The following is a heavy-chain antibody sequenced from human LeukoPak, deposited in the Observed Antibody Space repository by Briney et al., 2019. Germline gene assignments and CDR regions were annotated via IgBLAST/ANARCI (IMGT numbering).Heavy chain of an antibody. J-gene: IGHJ6*02. CDR3: ARDRRAEWLRSQYYYYGMDV. V-gene: IGHV1-18*01. CDR2: ITSFNVNT. Sequence: ASVKVSCTAFGHPFSSYGISWVRQAPGQEREWRGWITSFNVNTNYAQKLQGRAIMATDTSTSTDYMELRSLRSDDTAVYYCARDRRAEWLRSQYYYYGMDVWGQGTTVTVSS. D-gene: IGHD5-12*01. CDR1: GHPFSSYG.